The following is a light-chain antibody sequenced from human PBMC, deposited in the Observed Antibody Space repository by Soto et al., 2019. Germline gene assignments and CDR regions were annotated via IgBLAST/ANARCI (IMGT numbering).Light chain of an antibody. CDR1: PGINRR. CDR2: EAS. CDR3: QQANSFPLT. J-gene: IGKJ4*01. V-gene: IGKV1D-12*01. Sequence: DSQMTQSPSSVSASVGDRVTITCRASPGINRRLAWYQQRPGNAPKLLIYEASRLQSGVPSRFSGSGSGTYFTLTISNLQPEDFATYYCQQANSFPLTFGGGTKVEIK.